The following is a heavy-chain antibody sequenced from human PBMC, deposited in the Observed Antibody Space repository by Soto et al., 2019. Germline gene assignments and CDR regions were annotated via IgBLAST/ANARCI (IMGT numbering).Heavy chain of an antibody. J-gene: IGHJ4*02. CDR1: GYIFINYA. V-gene: IGHV1-3*01. CDR3: ARYCGIDCSPDGGY. D-gene: IGHD2-21*02. Sequence: QVQLVQSGAEVKKPGASVKFSCKASGYIFINYAMHWVRQAPGQRLEWMGWINAGNGDTKYSPNFQGRVTITRDTSASTAFMELRSLRSEDTAVYYCARYCGIDCSPDGGYWGQGTLVTVSS. CDR2: INAGNGDT.